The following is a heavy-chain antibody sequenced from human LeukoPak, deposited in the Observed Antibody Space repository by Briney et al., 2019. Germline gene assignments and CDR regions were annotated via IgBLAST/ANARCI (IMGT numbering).Heavy chain of an antibody. Sequence: PGGSLRLSCAASGFTFSSYAMHWVRQAPGKGLEWVAVISYDGSNKHYADSVKGRFTISRDNSKNTLYLQMNSLRAEDTAVYYCARTKNPYCSSTSCYYYFDYWGQGTLVTVSS. CDR2: ISYDGSNK. V-gene: IGHV3-30-3*01. CDR3: ARTKNPYCSSTSCYYYFDY. J-gene: IGHJ4*02. CDR1: GFTFSSYA. D-gene: IGHD2-2*01.